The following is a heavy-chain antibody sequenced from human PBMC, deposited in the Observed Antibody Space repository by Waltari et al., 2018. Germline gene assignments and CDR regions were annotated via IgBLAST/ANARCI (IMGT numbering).Heavy chain of an antibody. J-gene: IGHJ5*02. D-gene: IGHD3-10*01. CDR3: ARSYGSGSFSWFDP. V-gene: IGHV4-34*01. Sequence: QVQLQQWGARLLKPSETLSLPCAVYGGSFSGYYWSWIRQPPGKGLEWIGEINHSGSTNYSPSLKSRVTISLDTSKNQFSLKLSSVTAADTAVYYCARSYGSGSFSWFDPWGQGTLVSVSS. CDR2: INHSGST. CDR1: GGSFSGYY.